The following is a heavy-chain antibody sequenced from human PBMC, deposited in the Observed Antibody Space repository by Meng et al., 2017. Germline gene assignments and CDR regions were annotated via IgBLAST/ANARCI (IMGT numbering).Heavy chain of an antibody. CDR3: ARVLPATIFGVVIDSWFDP. J-gene: IGHJ5*02. CDR2: INAGNGNT. CDR1: GYTFTSYA. Sequence: QVQLVQPGAEVKKLGASVKVSCKASGYTFTSYAMHWVRQAPGQRLEWMGWINAGNGNTKYSQKFQGRVTITRDTSASTAYMELSSLRSEDTAVYYCARVLPATIFGVVIDSWFDPWGQGTLVTVSS. D-gene: IGHD3-3*01. V-gene: IGHV1-3*01.